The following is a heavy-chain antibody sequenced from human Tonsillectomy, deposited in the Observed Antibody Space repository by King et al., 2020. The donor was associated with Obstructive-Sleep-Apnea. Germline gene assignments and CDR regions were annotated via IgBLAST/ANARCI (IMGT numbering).Heavy chain of an antibody. D-gene: IGHD3-10*01. CDR3: AGDLADYGSGSYYLTFHFDY. CDR1: GGSISSSSYY. CDR2: IYYSGST. J-gene: IGHJ4*02. V-gene: IGHV4-39*07. Sequence: QLQESGPGLVKPSETLSLTCTVSGGSISSSSYYWGWIRQPPGKGLEWIGSIYYSGSTYYNPSLKSRVTISVDTSKNQFSLKLSSVTAADTAVYYCAGDLADYGSGSYYLTFHFDYWGQGTLVTVSS.